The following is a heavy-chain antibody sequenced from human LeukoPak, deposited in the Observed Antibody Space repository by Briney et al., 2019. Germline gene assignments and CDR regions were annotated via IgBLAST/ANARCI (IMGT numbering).Heavy chain of an antibody. Sequence: PGGSLRLSCAASGFTFSSYSMNWVRQAPGKGLEWVANIKQDGSEKYYVDSVKGRFTISRDNAKNSLYLQMNSLRAEDTAVYYCARDSSSWTYPPSTFDYWGQGTLVTVSS. D-gene: IGHD6-13*01. J-gene: IGHJ4*02. CDR3: ARDSSSWTYPPSTFDY. CDR1: GFTFSSYS. V-gene: IGHV3-7*01. CDR2: IKQDGSEK.